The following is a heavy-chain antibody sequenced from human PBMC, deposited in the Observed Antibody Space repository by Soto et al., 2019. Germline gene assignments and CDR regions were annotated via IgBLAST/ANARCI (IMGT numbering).Heavy chain of an antibody. V-gene: IGHV1-3*01. CDR1: GYTFTSYA. D-gene: IGHD4-17*01. CDR2: INAGNGNT. CDR3: ARETDYGDYDWFDP. J-gene: IGHJ5*02. Sequence: QVQLVQSGAEVKKPGASVKVSCKASGYTFTSYAMHWVRQAPGQRLEWMGWINAGNGNTKYSQKFQGRVTITRDTSASTAYMELSSLRSADTAVYYCARETDYGDYDWFDPWGQGTLVTVSS.